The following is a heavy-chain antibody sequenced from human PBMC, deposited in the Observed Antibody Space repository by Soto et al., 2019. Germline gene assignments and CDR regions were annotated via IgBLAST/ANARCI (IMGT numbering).Heavy chain of an antibody. V-gene: IGHV3-30*04. Sequence: PGRSLRLSCAASGFTFSRYAIHWVRQAPGKGLEWVAVISSDGTNKYYVDSVKGRFTISRDNSRNTLYLQMSSLRHEDAAVYYCARSRSGAVADSFDFWGQGTLVTVSS. J-gene: IGHJ4*02. CDR3: ARSRSGAVADSFDF. D-gene: IGHD3-10*01. CDR1: GFTFSRYA. CDR2: ISSDGTNK.